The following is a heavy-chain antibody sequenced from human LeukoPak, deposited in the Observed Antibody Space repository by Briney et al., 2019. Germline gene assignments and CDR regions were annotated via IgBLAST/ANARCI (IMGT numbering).Heavy chain of an antibody. CDR1: GFTFNNYW. V-gene: IGHV3-74*01. J-gene: IGHJ4*02. CDR3: ARGASSGYRIDY. Sequence: GGSLRLSCAASGFTFNNYWMHWVRQAPGKGLVWVSRISKYGSTTTYADSVKGRFTISRDNAKNTLYLQMNSPTAEDTALYYCARGASSGYRIDYWGQGTLVTVSS. CDR2: ISKYGSTT. D-gene: IGHD5-18*01.